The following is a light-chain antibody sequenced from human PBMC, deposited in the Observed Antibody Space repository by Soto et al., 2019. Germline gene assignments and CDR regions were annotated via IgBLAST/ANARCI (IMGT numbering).Light chain of an antibody. J-gene: IGKJ1*01. Sequence: DIQMTQSPSALSSSFGDRVTITCRASQSISTSLAWYQQKPGKAPNLLISGASSLESGVPSRFSGSGSGTEFTLTISSLQPDDFASYYCQQYYTYSTFGQGTKVDI. V-gene: IGKV1-5*01. CDR1: QSISTS. CDR2: GAS. CDR3: QQYYTYST.